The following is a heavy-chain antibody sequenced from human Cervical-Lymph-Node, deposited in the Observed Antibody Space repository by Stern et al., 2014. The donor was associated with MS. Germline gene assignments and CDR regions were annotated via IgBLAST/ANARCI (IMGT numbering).Heavy chain of an antibody. Sequence: QVQLVQSGGGVVPPGRSLRLSCAASGFVFRRYALHWVRPAPGKGLEWLALISYDGRDKYYTDSVKGRFTVSRDNSNNTVDLEMNSLRLEDTAVYYCAKGGSGSYLDWGQGSLVTVSS. V-gene: IGHV3-30*04. D-gene: IGHD1-26*01. CDR2: ISYDGRDK. CDR3: AKGGSGSYLD. J-gene: IGHJ4*02. CDR1: GFVFRRYA.